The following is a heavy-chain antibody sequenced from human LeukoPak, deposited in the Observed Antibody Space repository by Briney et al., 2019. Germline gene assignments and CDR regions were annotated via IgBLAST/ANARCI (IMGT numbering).Heavy chain of an antibody. CDR1: GFTFSRYS. J-gene: IGHJ6*03. CDR2: ISISSDYI. CDR3: AKDRCSNGIGCLYYYMDV. D-gene: IGHD2-8*01. Sequence: PGGSLRLSCAASGFTFSRYSMNWVRQAPGKGLEWVSSISISSDYIYYPDSLKGRFTISRDNAKNSLYLQMNSLRAEDTAVYYCAKDRCSNGIGCLYYYMDVWGKGTTVTISS. V-gene: IGHV3-21*01.